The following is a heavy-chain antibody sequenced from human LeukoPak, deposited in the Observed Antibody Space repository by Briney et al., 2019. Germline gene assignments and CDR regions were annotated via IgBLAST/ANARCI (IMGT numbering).Heavy chain of an antibody. CDR3: ARDPGNVPFDY. Sequence: PGGSLRLSCAASGFTFSSYAMHWVRQAPGKGLEWVAVISYDGSNKCYADSVKGRFTISRDNSKNTLYLQMNSLRAEDTAVYYCARDPGNVPFDYWGQGTLVTVSS. V-gene: IGHV3-30-3*01. CDR2: ISYDGSNK. CDR1: GFTFSSYA. D-gene: IGHD4-23*01. J-gene: IGHJ4*02.